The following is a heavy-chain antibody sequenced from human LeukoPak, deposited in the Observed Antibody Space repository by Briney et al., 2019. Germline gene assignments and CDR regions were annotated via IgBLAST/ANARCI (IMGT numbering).Heavy chain of an antibody. D-gene: IGHD6-13*01. J-gene: IGHJ6*04. CDR3: ARVTYSGSWPIYYYYGMDV. CDR2: IYYSGST. V-gene: IGHV4-59*01. CDR1: GGSISSYY. Sequence: SETLSLTCTVSGGSISSYYWSWIRQPPGKGLEWIGYIYYSGSTNYNPSLKSRVTISVDTSKNQFSLKLSSVTAADTAVYYCARVTYSGSWPIYYYYGMDVWGKGTTVTVSS.